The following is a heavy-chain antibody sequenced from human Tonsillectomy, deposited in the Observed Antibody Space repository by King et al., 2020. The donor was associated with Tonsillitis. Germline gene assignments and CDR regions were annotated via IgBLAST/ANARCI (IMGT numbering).Heavy chain of an antibody. V-gene: IGHV3-30*18. Sequence: VQLVESGGGVVQPGRSLRLSCAASVFTFSSYDMHWVRQAPGKGLEWVAVISYDGSNKYYADSVKGRFTISRDNFKNTLYLQMNSLRAEDTAVYYCAKVLTAVAGVAYYYGMDVWGQGTTVTVSS. J-gene: IGHJ6*02. CDR1: VFTFSSYD. CDR2: ISYDGSNK. D-gene: IGHD6-19*01. CDR3: AKVLTAVAGVAYYYGMDV.